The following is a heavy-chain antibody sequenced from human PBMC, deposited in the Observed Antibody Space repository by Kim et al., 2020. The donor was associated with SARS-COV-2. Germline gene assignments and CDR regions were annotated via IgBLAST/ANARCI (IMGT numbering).Heavy chain of an antibody. CDR1: GFTFSSYA. CDR2: ISGSGGST. J-gene: IGHJ6*02. V-gene: IGHV3-23*01. Sequence: GGSLRLSCAASGFTFSSYAMSWVRQAPGKGLEWVSAISGSGGSTYYADSVKGRFTISRDNSKNTLYLQMNSLRAEDTAVYYCAKDLRDYDILTLDVWGQGTTVTVSS. CDR3: AKDLRDYDILTLDV. D-gene: IGHD3-9*01.